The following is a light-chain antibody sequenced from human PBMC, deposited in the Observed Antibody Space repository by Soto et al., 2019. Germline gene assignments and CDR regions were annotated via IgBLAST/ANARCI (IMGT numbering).Light chain of an antibody. CDR3: QQYGNSPIT. Sequence: EIVLTQSPGTLSLSPGERATLSCRASERIYSAYLGWYQQKPGQAPRLLIYGTSSRATGIPDRFSGSGSGTDFTLTISRLEPEDFAVYYCQQYGNSPITFGQGTRLEIK. CDR1: ERIYSAY. V-gene: IGKV3-20*01. CDR2: GTS. J-gene: IGKJ5*01.